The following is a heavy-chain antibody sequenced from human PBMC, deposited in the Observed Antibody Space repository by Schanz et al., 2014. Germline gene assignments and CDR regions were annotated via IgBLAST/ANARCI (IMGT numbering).Heavy chain of an antibody. V-gene: IGHV1-18*01. Sequence: QVQLVQSGAEVKKPGSSMKVSCKASGYTFTSHGISWVRQAPGQGLEWMGWINTASGNTRYSEAFQGRVTMTRDTSATTAYMELSGLRSEDTAVYYCARDRLECGAECYSVEVFEIWGQGTLVTVSS. CDR2: INTASGNT. J-gene: IGHJ4*02. CDR3: ARDRLECGAECYSVEVFEI. CDR1: GYTFTSHG. D-gene: IGHD2-21*01.